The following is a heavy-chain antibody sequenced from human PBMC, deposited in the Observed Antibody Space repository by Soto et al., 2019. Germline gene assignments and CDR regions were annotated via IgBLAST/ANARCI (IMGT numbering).Heavy chain of an antibody. Sequence: SETLSLTCTVSGGSISSYYWSWIRQPPGKGLEWIGYIYYSGSTNYNPSLKSRVTISVDTSKNQFSLKLSSVTAADTAVYYCARGPYGIDYWGQGTLVTVSS. CDR2: IYYSGST. CDR3: ARGPYGIDY. CDR1: GGSISSYY. V-gene: IGHV4-59*01. J-gene: IGHJ4*02. D-gene: IGHD3-10*01.